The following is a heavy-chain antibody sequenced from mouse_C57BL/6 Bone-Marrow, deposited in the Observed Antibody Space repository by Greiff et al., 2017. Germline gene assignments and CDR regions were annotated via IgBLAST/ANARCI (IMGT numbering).Heavy chain of an antibody. CDR2: IDPEDGDT. J-gene: IGHJ2*01. CDR3: TRYRGY. Sequence: VQLQQSGAELVRPGASVKFSCTASGFTITGYYMHWVKQRPEQGLEWIGRIDPEDGDTEYAPKFQGKATITADTSSNTAYLQLSSLTSEDPAVYYCTRYRGYWGQGTTLTVSS. V-gene: IGHV14-1*01. CDR1: GFTITGYY. D-gene: IGHD2-14*01.